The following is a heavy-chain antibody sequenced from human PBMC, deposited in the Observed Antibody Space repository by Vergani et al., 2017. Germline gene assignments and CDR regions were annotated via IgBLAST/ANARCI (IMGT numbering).Heavy chain of an antibody. Sequence: QVQLVESGGGVVQPGRSLRLSCAASGFTFNQYGMHWVRQAPGKGLEWVAVTWYDGNNKQYADSVKGRFTISRDNSKSTMYLQMNSLRDEDTGVYYCARDFRLLYNRFNPGGQGTLVTVSS. CDR2: TWYDGNNK. D-gene: IGHD1-14*01. CDR1: GFTFNQYG. V-gene: IGHV3-33*01. J-gene: IGHJ5*02. CDR3: ARDFRLLYNRFNP.